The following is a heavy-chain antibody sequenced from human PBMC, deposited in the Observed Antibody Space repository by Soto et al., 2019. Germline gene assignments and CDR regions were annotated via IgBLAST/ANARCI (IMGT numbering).Heavy chain of an antibody. V-gene: IGHV1-18*01. CDR3: ARGDHYDILTGPLNY. Sequence: ASVKVSCKASGYTFTSYGISWVRQAPGQGLEWMGWISAYNGNTNYAQKLQGRVTMTTDTSTSTAYMELRSLRSDDTAVYYCARGDHYDILTGPLNYWGQGTLVNVSS. CDR2: ISAYNGNT. J-gene: IGHJ4*02. CDR1: GYTFTSYG. D-gene: IGHD3-9*01.